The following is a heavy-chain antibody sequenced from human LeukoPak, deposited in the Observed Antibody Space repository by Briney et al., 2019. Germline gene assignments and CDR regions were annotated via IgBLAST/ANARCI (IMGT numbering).Heavy chain of an antibody. CDR2: INPNSGGT. CDR3: ARDYGTTAVPYFDY. J-gene: IGHJ4*02. CDR1: GYTFTGYY. D-gene: IGHD1-1*01. V-gene: IGHV1-2*02. Sequence: ASVKVSCKASGYTFTGYYMHWVRQAPGQGLEWMGWINPNSGGTNYAQKFQGRVTMTRDTSISTAYMELSRLKSDDTAVYLCARDYGTTAVPYFDYWGQGSLSPSLQ.